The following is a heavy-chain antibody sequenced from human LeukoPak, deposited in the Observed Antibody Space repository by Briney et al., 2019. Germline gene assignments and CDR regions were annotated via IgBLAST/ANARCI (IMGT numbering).Heavy chain of an antibody. CDR1: GFTFRNYA. D-gene: IGHD2/OR15-2a*01. V-gene: IGHV3-23*01. CDR3: AKDSNTPGYFDY. Sequence: PGGSLRLSCAASGFTFRNYAMNWVRQAPGKGLEWGSRISGSVSRTNNADSVKGRFTISRDNSKNKLYLQMTSLRAEDTAIYYCAKDSNTPGYFDYWGQGIPVTVSS. CDR2: ISGSVSRT. J-gene: IGHJ4*02.